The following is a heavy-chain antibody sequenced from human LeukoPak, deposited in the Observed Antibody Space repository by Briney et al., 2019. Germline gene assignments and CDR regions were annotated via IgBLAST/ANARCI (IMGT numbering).Heavy chain of an antibody. CDR1: GFTFSTSG. CDR3: AKTPYDSSGYAPRYYHMDV. V-gene: IGHV3-30*02. D-gene: IGHD3-22*01. CDR2: IRYDGTNK. Sequence: PGGSLRLSCAASGFTFSTSGLHWVRQAPGEGLEWVTYIRYDGTNKYYANSVKGRFTISRDNSKNTLYLQMNSLRAEDTAVYYCAKTPYDSSGYAPRYYHMDVWGKGTTVTVSS. J-gene: IGHJ6*03.